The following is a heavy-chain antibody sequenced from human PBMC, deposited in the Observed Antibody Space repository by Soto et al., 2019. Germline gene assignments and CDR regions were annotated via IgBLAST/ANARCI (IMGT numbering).Heavy chain of an antibody. CDR3: ARGTSKLRVGPDY. D-gene: IGHD3-16*01. J-gene: IGHJ4*02. V-gene: IGHV3-7*03. CDR1: GFTSSPYW. Sequence: EVQLVESGGGLVQPGGSLRLSCTASGFTSSPYWMTCVRQAPGKGLEWVAYIKEDGSEKYYVDSVKGRFTISRDNAKNSLYRQMNSLRDADTAVYYWARGTSKLRVGPDYWGQGTLVTVSS. CDR2: IKEDGSEK.